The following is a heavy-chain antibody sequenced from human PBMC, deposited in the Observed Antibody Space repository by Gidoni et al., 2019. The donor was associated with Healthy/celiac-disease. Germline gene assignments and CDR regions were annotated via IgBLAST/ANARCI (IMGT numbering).Heavy chain of an antibody. CDR3: ARAGYDSSGYYLLLDY. CDR2: IYYSGST. D-gene: IGHD3-22*01. J-gene: IGHJ4*02. Sequence: QVQLQDSAPGLVKPSQPLALTCTVSRGYIRSRGYYWSWIRQHPGKGLEWIGYIYYSGSTSYNPSLKSRVTIEVDTSKNQLSLKLSSVTAADTAVYYCARAGYDSSGYYLLLDYWGQGTLVTVSS. V-gene: IGHV4-31*03. CDR1: RGYIRSRGYY.